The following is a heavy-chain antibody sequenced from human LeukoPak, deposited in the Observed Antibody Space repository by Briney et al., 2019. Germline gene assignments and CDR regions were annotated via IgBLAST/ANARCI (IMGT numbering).Heavy chain of an antibody. J-gene: IGHJ4*02. CDR1: GDSISSSSYY. V-gene: IGHV4-39*07. Sequence: SETLSLTCSVSGDSISSSSYYWGWIRQPPGKGLEWIGSIYYSGSTYYNPSLKSRVTISVDTSKNQVSLNLTSVNAADTAVYYCASGYSYDLFDYWGQGTLVTVSS. D-gene: IGHD5-18*01. CDR2: IYYSGST. CDR3: ASGYSYDLFDY.